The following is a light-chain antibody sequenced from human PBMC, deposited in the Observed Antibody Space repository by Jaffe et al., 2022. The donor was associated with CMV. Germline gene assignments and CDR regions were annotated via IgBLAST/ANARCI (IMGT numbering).Light chain of an antibody. CDR2: MND. V-gene: IGLV1-47*01. CDR3: ASWDDGLSAPR. J-gene: IGLJ3*02. Sequence: QSVLTQPPSASASPGQRVTISCSGSRSNIGSNYVYWYQQLPGTPPRLVIYMNDQRPSGVPDRFSGSKSGTSASLAISGLRSEDEADYYCASWDDGLSAPRFGGPTRVTVL. CDR1: RSNIGSNY.